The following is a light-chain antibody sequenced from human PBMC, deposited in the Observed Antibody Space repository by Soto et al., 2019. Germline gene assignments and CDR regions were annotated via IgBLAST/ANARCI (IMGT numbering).Light chain of an antibody. CDR2: GAS. CDR1: QSVRSSY. J-gene: IGKJ4*02. Sequence: EIVLTQSPGTLSLSPGARATLSCRAIQSVRSSYLAWYQQKPGQAPRLLIYGASSRATGIPDRFSGSGSGTDFTLTISSLQPEDFATYYCQQSYSTPLTFGGGTKVDIK. V-gene: IGKV3-20*01. CDR3: QQSYSTPLT.